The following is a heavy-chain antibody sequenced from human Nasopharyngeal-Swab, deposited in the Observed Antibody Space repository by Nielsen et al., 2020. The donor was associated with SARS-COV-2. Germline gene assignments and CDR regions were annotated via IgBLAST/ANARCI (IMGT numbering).Heavy chain of an antibody. V-gene: IGHV3-53*01. CDR3: ARGDPYYYGMDV. J-gene: IGHJ6*02. Sequence: VRQAPGKGLEWVSVIYSGGSTYYADSVKGRFTISRYNSKNTLYLQMNSLRAEDTAVYYCARGDPYYYGMDVWGQGTTVTVSS. CDR2: IYSGGST.